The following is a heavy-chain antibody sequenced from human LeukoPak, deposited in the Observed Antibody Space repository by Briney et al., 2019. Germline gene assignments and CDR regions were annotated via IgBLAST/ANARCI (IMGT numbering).Heavy chain of an antibody. D-gene: IGHD2-2*03. V-gene: IGHV4-4*07. CDR2: IYTSGST. Sequence: SETLSLTCTVSGGSISSYYWSWIRQPAGKGLEWLGRIYTSGSTNYNPSLKSRVTMSVDTSKNQFSLKLSSVTAADTAVYYCARELDIVVVPAAKNYYYYYGMDVWGQGTTVTVSS. CDR1: GGSISSYY. CDR3: ARELDIVVVPAAKNYYYYYGMDV. J-gene: IGHJ6*02.